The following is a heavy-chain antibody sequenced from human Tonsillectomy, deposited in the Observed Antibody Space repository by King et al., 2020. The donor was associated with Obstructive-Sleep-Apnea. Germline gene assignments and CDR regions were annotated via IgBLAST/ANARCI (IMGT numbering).Heavy chain of an antibody. CDR3: ARETCSGGSCYEGYGMDV. CDR2: MSDDGSNK. J-gene: IGHJ6*02. Sequence: QVQLVESGGGMVQPGRSLRLSCAASGFTFTSYAMHWVRQAPGKGLEWVAVMSDDGSNKYYAESVKGRFTISRDKSKNTLYLEMNTLRTEDTAVYYCARETCSGGSCYEGYGMDVWGQGTTVTVSS. CDR1: GFTFTSYA. V-gene: IGHV3-30-3*01. D-gene: IGHD2-15*01.